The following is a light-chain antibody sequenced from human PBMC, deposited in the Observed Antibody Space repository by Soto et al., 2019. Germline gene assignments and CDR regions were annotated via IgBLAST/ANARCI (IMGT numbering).Light chain of an antibody. CDR3: LQHNSYPRT. Sequence: DIQVIQSPSSLSASVGDRVTITCRASQAIRNDLGWYQQKSGKAPKRLIYAASTLQTGVPSRFSGSGSGTEFTLTISSLQPEDFATYYCLQHNSYPRTFGGGTKVEIK. CDR1: QAIRND. J-gene: IGKJ4*01. V-gene: IGKV1-17*01. CDR2: AAS.